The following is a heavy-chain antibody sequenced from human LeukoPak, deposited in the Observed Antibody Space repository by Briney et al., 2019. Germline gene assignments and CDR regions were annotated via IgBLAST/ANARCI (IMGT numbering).Heavy chain of an antibody. CDR3: ARLIVVVRDAFDI. D-gene: IGHD3-22*01. J-gene: IGHJ3*02. CDR2: INHSGST. CDR1: GGSFSGYY. V-gene: IGHV4-34*01. Sequence: SSETLSLTCAVYGGSFSGYYWSWIRQPPGKGLEWIGEINHSGSTNYNPSLKSRVTISVDTSKNQFSLKLSSVTAADTAVYYCARLIVVVRDAFDIWGQGTMVTVSS.